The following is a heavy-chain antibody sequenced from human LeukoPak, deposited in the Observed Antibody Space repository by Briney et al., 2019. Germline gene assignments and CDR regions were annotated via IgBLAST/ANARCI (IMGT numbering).Heavy chain of an antibody. V-gene: IGHV3-23*01. CDR2: ISGSGGST. J-gene: IGHJ4*02. D-gene: IGHD5-24*01. CDR1: GFTFSSYA. CDR3: AKDNRKNGYPSRDYFDY. Sequence: SGGSLRLSCAASGFTFSSYALSWVRQAPGKGLEWVSAISGSGGSTYYADSVKGRFTISRDNSKNTLYLQMNSLRAEDTAVYHCAKDNRKNGYPSRDYFDYWGQGTLVTVSS.